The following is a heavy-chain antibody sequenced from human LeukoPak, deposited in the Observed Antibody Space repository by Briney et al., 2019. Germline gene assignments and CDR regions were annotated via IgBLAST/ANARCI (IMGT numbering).Heavy chain of an antibody. J-gene: IGHJ6*02. CDR3: ARDHLDTARGYYYGMDV. Sequence: GGSLRLSCAASGFTFSNYAMHWVRQAPGKGLEWVAVISYDGSNKYYADSVKGRFTISRDNSKNTLYLQMNSLRAEDTAVYYCARDHLDTARGYYYGMDVWGQGTTVTVSS. D-gene: IGHD5-18*01. CDR1: GFTFSNYA. V-gene: IGHV3-30-3*01. CDR2: ISYDGSNK.